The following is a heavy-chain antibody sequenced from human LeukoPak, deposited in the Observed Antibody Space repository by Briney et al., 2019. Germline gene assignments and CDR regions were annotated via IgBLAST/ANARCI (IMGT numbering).Heavy chain of an antibody. CDR3: ARDLAAAGISYYYYYGMDV. J-gene: IGHJ6*02. CDR2: IKQDGSEK. CDR1: GFTFSSYA. V-gene: IGHV3-7*01. Sequence: GGSLRLSCAASGFTFSSYAMSWVRQAPGKGLEWVANIKQDGSEKNYVDSVNGRFTISRDSATNSLYLQMNSLRAEDTAVYYCARDLAAAGISYYYYYGMDVWGQGTTVTVSS. D-gene: IGHD6-13*01.